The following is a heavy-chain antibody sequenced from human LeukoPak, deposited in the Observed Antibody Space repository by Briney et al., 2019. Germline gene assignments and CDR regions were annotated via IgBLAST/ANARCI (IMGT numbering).Heavy chain of an antibody. D-gene: IGHD4-17*01. V-gene: IGHV4-34*01. CDR2: INHSGST. CDR3: ARGRSVGPTVPSYYFDY. J-gene: IGHJ4*02. Sequence: SETLSLTCAVYGVSFSGYYWSWIRQPPGKGLEWLGEINHSGSTNYNPSLKSRVTISVDTSKNQSSLKLSSVTAADTAVYYCARGRSVGPTVPSYYFDYWGQGTLVTVSS. CDR1: GVSFSGYY.